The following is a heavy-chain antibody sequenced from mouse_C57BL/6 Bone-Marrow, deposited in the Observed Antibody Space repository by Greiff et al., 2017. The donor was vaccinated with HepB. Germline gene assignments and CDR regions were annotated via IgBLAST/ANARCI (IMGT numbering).Heavy chain of an antibody. V-gene: IGHV5-6*01. D-gene: IGHD1-1*01. Sequence: EVNLVESGGDLVKPGGSLKLSCAASGFTFSSYGMSWVRQTPDKRLEWVATISSGGSYTYYPDSVKGRFTISRDNAKNTLYLQMSSLKSEDTAMYYCARHPLTTVVATPGFAYWGQGTLVTVSA. CDR3: ARHPLTTVVATPGFAY. J-gene: IGHJ3*01. CDR1: GFTFSSYG. CDR2: ISSGGSYT.